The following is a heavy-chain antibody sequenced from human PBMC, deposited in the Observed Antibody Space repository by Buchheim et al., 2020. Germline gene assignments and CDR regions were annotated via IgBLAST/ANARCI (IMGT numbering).Heavy chain of an antibody. D-gene: IGHD3-9*01. CDR3: ARDHVYYDILTGYSDYGMDV. V-gene: IGHV3-74*01. J-gene: IGHJ6*02. CDR2: IISDGSST. Sequence: EVQLVESGGGLVQPGGSLRLSCAASGFTFSSYWMHWVRQAPGKGLLWVSRIISDGSSTSYADSVEGRLTLSRDNAKNTLYLQMTSLRAADTAVYYCARDHVYYDILTGYSDYGMDVWGQGTT. CDR1: GFTFSSYW.